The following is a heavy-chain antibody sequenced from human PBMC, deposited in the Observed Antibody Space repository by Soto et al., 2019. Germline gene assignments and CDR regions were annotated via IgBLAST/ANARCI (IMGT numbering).Heavy chain of an antibody. CDR2: LSYDGSNK. J-gene: IGHJ4*02. Sequence: QVQLVESGGGVVQPGRSLRLSCVVSGFSFRSYAMHWVRQAPGKGLEWLAVLSYDGSNKFYADSVRGRFTISRDNSENTLYRQMKNLRPEDTAIYYCARDQAGLMSYCSNGICYSGSFDYWGQGSLVTVSS. CDR1: GFSFRSYA. V-gene: IGHV3-30-3*01. CDR3: ARDQAGLMSYCSNGICYSGSFDY. D-gene: IGHD2-8*01.